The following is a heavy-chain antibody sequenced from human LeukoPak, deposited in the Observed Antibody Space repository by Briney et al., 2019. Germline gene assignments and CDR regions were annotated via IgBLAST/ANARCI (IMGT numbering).Heavy chain of an antibody. CDR2: LSQDGSEM. Sequence: GGSLRLSCAASGFTFSSYGMHWVRQAPGKGLEWVAYLSQDGSEMYHLDSVKGRFLISRDNAKNSLYLQMDSLRAEDTAVYYCARGVYAFDIWGQGTLITVSS. CDR3: ARGVYAFDI. V-gene: IGHV3-7*01. CDR1: GFTFSSYG. J-gene: IGHJ3*02. D-gene: IGHD2-8*01.